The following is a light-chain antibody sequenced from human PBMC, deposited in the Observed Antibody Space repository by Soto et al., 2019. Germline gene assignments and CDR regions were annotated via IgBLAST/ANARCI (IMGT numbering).Light chain of an antibody. CDR2: DAS. CDR3: QQYNTYWT. CDR1: QSISAW. V-gene: IGKV1-5*01. J-gene: IGKJ1*01. Sequence: DIQMTQSPSTLSASVGDRVTITCRASQSISAWLAWYQQKPGKAPKKLIYDASTLESGVPSRFSGSGSGTEFTLTISSLQPDDFATYYCQQYNTYWTFGQGTKVDIK.